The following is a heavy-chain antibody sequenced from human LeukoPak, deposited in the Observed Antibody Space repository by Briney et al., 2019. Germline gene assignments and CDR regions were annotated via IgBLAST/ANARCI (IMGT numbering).Heavy chain of an antibody. D-gene: IGHD4-17*01. V-gene: IGHV4-59*01. CDR1: GGSISSYY. Sequence: SETLPLTCTVSGGSISSYYWSWIRQPPGKGLEWIGYIYYSGSTNYNPSLKSRVTISVDTSKNQFSLKLSSVTAADTAVYYCARDYGDQGWFDPWGQGTLVTVSS. J-gene: IGHJ5*02. CDR2: IYYSGST. CDR3: ARDYGDQGWFDP.